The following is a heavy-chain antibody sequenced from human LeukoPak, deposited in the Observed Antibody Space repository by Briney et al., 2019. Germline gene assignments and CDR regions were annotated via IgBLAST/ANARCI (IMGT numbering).Heavy chain of an antibody. Sequence: PSETLSLTCTVSGGSISVYYWHWIRQPPGKGLEWIWRIFGSGSTNYNPYLKSRVTMSVDSSKTHFSLNLRYVTGADTAIYYCVRDCSGGGCYPDAFDIWGQGTMVTVSS. CDR1: GGSISVYY. CDR2: IFGSGST. CDR3: VRDCSGGGCYPDAFDI. D-gene: IGHD2-15*01. V-gene: IGHV4-4*07. J-gene: IGHJ3*02.